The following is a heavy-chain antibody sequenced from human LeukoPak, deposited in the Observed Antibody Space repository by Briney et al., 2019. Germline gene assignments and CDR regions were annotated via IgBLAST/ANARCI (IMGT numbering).Heavy chain of an antibody. CDR1: GFTFGDYA. J-gene: IGHJ4*02. D-gene: IGHD3-3*01. Sequence: GGSLRLSCTTSGFTFGDYAMSWVRQAPGKGLEWVSAISGSGGSTYYADSVKGRFTISRDNSKNTLYLQMNSLRAEDTAVYYCAKGVRGITIFGVVRQYYFDYWGQGTLVTVSS. V-gene: IGHV3-23*01. CDR2: ISGSGGST. CDR3: AKGVRGITIFGVVRQYYFDY.